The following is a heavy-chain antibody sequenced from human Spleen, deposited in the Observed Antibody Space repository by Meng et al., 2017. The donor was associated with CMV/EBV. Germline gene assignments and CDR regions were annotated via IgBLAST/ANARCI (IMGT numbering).Heavy chain of an antibody. J-gene: IGHJ4*02. CDR1: ISRCY. V-gene: IGHV4-34*01. CDR3: ARDSPAPLQDFDWSECYLDY. D-gene: IGHD3-9*01. CDR2: SKRSGST. Sequence: ISRCYWAWSRRPPGEGLEWSGGSKRSGSTNCKPSLEGRVTVTVATSRNQFSMKLSSVTDADTAVYYCARDSPAPLQDFDWSECYLDYWGRGTLVTVSS.